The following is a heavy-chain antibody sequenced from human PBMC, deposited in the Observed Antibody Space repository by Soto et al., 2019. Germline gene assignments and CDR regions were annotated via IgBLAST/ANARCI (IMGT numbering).Heavy chain of an antibody. Sequence: SETLSLTCTVSGGSILDSTYYWSWIRQPPGKGLEWIGYIYYSGSTYYNPSLKSRVTISVDTSKNQFSLKLSSVTAADTAVYYCARYSGYEGLRFDPWGQGTLVTVSS. J-gene: IGHJ5*02. CDR1: GGSILDSTYY. CDR3: ARYSGYEGLRFDP. CDR2: IYYSGST. D-gene: IGHD5-12*01. V-gene: IGHV4-30-4*01.